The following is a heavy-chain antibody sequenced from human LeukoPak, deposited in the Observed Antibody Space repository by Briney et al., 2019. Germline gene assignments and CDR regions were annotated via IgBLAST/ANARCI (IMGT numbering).Heavy chain of an antibody. CDR2: IKQDGSEK. J-gene: IGHJ4*02. D-gene: IGHD1-26*01. Sequence: ETLSLTCTVSGGSISSGSYYWSWVRQAPGKGLEWMANIKQDGSEKYYVDSVKGRFTISRDNAKNSLYLQMNSLRAEDTAVYYCARVVGATEYCFDYWGQGTLVTVSS. CDR3: ARVVGATEYCFDY. CDR1: GGSISSGSYY. V-gene: IGHV3-7*01.